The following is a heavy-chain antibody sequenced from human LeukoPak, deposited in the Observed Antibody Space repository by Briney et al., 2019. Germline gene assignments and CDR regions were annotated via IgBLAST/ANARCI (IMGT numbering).Heavy chain of an antibody. Sequence: SETLSLTCAVYGGSFSGYYWSWIRHPPWKGLECIGEINHSGSTNYNPYLKSRVTISVDTSKNQFSLKLSSVTAADTAIYYCAREFSGTSIAARVFDSWGQGTLVTVSS. CDR1: GGSFSGYY. V-gene: IGHV4-34*01. CDR3: AREFSGTSIAARVFDS. J-gene: IGHJ4*02. CDR2: INHSGST. D-gene: IGHD6-6*01.